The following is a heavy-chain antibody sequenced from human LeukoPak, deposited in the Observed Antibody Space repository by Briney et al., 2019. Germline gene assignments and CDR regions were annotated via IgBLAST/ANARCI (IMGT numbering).Heavy chain of an antibody. J-gene: IGHJ3*02. CDR2: ISTTSSYI. V-gene: IGHV3-21*01. D-gene: IGHD1-26*01. CDR1: GFSFSTYA. Sequence: GGSLRLSGAASGFSFSTYAISWVRQAPGKGLEWVSCISTTSSYIFYADSVRGRFTISRDNAKNSLYLQMDSLRAEDTAVYYCARGGIITSYAFEIWGQGTMVTVSS. CDR3: ARGGIITSYAFEI.